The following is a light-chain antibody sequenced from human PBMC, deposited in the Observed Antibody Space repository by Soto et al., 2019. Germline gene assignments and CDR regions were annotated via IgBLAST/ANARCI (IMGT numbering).Light chain of an antibody. V-gene: IGLV2-14*03. Sequence: QSALTQPASVSGSPGQSITISCTGTSSDIGAYNYVSWYQQHPGKAPKLMIYDVNIRPSGVSNRVSGSKSGNTASLTISGLKVEDEADYYCTSWTTSTTMTFGGGTKLTVL. CDR2: DVN. J-gene: IGLJ2*01. CDR3: TSWTTSTTMT. CDR1: SSDIGAYNY.